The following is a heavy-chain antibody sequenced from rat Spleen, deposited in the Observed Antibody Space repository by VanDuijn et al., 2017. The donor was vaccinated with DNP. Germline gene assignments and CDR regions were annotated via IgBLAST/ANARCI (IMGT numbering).Heavy chain of an antibody. CDR1: GFSLTSYG. D-gene: IGHD1-12*02. Sequence: VQLKESGPGLVQPSQTLSLTCTVSGFSLTSYGVSWVRQPPGKGLEWVASITSSGGSTYYPDSVKGRFTISRDNAKNTLYLQMNRLRSEDTATYYCARIGDFHDGGDGDVLDAWGQGTSVTVSS. CDR2: ITSSGGST. J-gene: IGHJ4*01. CDR3: ARIGDFHDGGDGDVLDA. V-gene: IGHV5-31*01.